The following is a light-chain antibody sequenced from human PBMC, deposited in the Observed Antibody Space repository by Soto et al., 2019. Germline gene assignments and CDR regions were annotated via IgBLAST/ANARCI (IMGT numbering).Light chain of an antibody. CDR2: EVS. V-gene: IGLV2-23*02. CDR3: CSYAVSSGGYV. CDR1: SSDIGSYNL. J-gene: IGLJ1*01. Sequence: QSALTQPASVSGSPGQSITISCTGTSSDIGSYNLVSWYQQHPGKAPKLMIFEVSQWPSGVSNRFSGSKSGNTASLTISGLQAEDEADYYCCSYAVSSGGYVFGSGTKLTVL.